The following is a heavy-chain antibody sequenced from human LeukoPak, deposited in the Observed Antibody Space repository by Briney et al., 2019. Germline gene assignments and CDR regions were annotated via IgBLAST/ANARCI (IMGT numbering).Heavy chain of an antibody. Sequence: PGGSLRLSCAASGFTFSSYGMHWVRQAPGKGLEWVAFIRYDGSNKYYADSVKGRFTISRDNSKNTLYLQMNSLRAEDTAVYYCAKTMGYAYSSSWYLYYFDYWGQGTLVTVSS. D-gene: IGHD6-13*01. CDR2: IRYDGSNK. V-gene: IGHV3-30*02. CDR3: AKTMGYAYSSSWYLYYFDY. CDR1: GFTFSSYG. J-gene: IGHJ4*02.